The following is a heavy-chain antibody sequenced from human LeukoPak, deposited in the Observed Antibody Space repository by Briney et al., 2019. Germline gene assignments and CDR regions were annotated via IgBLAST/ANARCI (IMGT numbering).Heavy chain of an antibody. CDR3: ARASRPTVTIDPYYFDY. J-gene: IGHJ4*02. CDR1: GYTFTGYD. Sequence: ASVKVSCKASGYTFTGYDMHRVRQAPGQGLEWMGWGYPNSGGTNYPQKFQGRVNMTRDTSTTTAYIEVSRLTSDDTAVYYCARASRPTVTIDPYYFDYWGQGTLVTVSS. D-gene: IGHD4-17*01. CDR2: GYPNSGGT. V-gene: IGHV1-2*02.